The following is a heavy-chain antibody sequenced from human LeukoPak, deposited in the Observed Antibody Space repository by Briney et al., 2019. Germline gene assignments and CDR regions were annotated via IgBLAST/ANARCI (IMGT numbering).Heavy chain of an antibody. Sequence: GGSLRLSCAASGFTFSSYAMSWVRQAPGKGLEWVSAISGSGGSTYYADSVKGRFTISRDNSKNTLYLQMNSLRAVDTAVYYCAKGGTGTTVRYFDYWGQGTLVTVSS. D-gene: IGHD1-7*01. J-gene: IGHJ4*02. CDR3: AKGGTGTTVRYFDY. V-gene: IGHV3-23*01. CDR2: ISGSGGST. CDR1: GFTFSSYA.